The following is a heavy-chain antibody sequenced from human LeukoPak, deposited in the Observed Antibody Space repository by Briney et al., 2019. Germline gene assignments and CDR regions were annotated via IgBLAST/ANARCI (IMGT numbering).Heavy chain of an antibody. Sequence: GGSLRLSCAASGFTVSSNYMNWVRQAPGKGLEWVSVIYDGGSTDYADSVKGRFTISRDDSKNMLYLQMNSLRAEDTAVYYCARGYSYGYIRYWGQGTLVTVSS. D-gene: IGHD5-18*01. V-gene: IGHV3-66*01. CDR1: GFTVSSNY. CDR3: ARGYSYGYIRY. CDR2: IYDGGST. J-gene: IGHJ4*02.